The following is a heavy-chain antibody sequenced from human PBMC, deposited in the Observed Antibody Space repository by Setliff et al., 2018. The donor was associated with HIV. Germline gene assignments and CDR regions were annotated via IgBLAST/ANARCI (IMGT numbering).Heavy chain of an antibody. J-gene: IGHJ3*01. D-gene: IGHD5-12*01. Sequence: PGGSLRLSCAASGFTFSSYTMNWVRQAPGKGLEWVSSISSRSTYIYYADSVKGRFTISRDSAKNSLFLQMNSLRAEDTAVYYCPKARGYSADDGFDVWGQGTMVTVS. CDR2: ISSRSTYI. CDR1: GFTFSSYT. V-gene: IGHV3-21*01. CDR3: PKARGYSADDGFDV.